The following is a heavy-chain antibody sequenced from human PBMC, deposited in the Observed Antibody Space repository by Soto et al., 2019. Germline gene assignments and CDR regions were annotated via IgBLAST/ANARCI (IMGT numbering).Heavy chain of an antibody. CDR1: GGTFSSYA. J-gene: IGHJ6*02. D-gene: IGHD2-2*01. V-gene: IGHV1-69*06. Sequence: SVKVSCKASGGTFSSYAISWVRQAPGQGLEWMGGIIPIFGTANYAQKFQGRVTITADKSTSTAYMERSSLRSEDTAVYYCARGGYCSSTSCYLGRHYYYYGMDVWGQGTTVTVSS. CDR2: IIPIFGTA. CDR3: ARGGYCSSTSCYLGRHYYYYGMDV.